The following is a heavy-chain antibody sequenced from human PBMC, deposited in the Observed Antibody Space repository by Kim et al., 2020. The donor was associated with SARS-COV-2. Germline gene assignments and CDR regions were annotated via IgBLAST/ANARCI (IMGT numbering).Heavy chain of an antibody. D-gene: IGHD3-10*01. CDR1: GFTFSSYA. Sequence: GGSLRLSCAASGFTFSSYAMSWVRQAPGKGLEWVSGISGTGGITYHADSVKGLVAISRDNSNNTLYLQMNSLRAGDTAVYSCAKVLWIIYGSGTDAFYIWGQGKMETVSS. V-gene: IGHV3-23*01. CDR2: ISGTGGIT. CDR3: AKVLWIIYGSGTDAFYI. J-gene: IGHJ3*02.